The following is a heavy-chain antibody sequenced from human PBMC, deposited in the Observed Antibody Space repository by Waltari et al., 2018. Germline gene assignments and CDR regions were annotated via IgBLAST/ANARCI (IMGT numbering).Heavy chain of an antibody. CDR3: AKSLEPDRLRYGMDV. Sequence: EVQLLESGGGLSQPGGSLRLSCPASGFPFSSSAMRWVRQAPGKGLKWVSGVNIDGGWTYYANSVRGRFTISRDNSKNTLYLQMYSLRAEDTAIYYCAKSLEPDRLRYGMDVWGQGTTVTVSS. V-gene: IGHV3-23*01. CDR1: GFPFSSSA. D-gene: IGHD6-6*01. J-gene: IGHJ6*02. CDR2: VNIDGGWT.